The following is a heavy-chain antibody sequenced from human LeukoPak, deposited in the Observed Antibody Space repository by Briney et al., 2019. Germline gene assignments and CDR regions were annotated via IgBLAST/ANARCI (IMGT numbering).Heavy chain of an antibody. D-gene: IGHD4-17*01. J-gene: IGHJ4*02. CDR3: ARDPPGDYGVQAARGRGDY. Sequence: PGRSLRLSCAASGFTFSSYAMHWVRQAPGKGLEWVAVISYDGSNKYYADSVKGRFTISRDNSKNTLYLQMNSLRAEDTAVYYCARDPPGDYGVQAARGRGDYWGQGTLVTVSS. V-gene: IGHV3-30-3*01. CDR1: GFTFSSYA. CDR2: ISYDGSNK.